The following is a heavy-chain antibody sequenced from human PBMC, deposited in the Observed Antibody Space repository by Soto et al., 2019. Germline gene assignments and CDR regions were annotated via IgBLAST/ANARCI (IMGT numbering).Heavy chain of an antibody. V-gene: IGHV1-18*01. Sequence: ASVKVSCKASGYTFSNYGMNWVRQAPGQGLEWMGWISGYNGNTNYAQTVQGRVTMTRDTSTGTVYMELRSLKSDDTAIYYCSTFIIFGGWFAPNYYLGMDVWGQGTTVTVSS. CDR3: STFIIFGGWFAPNYYLGMDV. J-gene: IGHJ6*02. CDR1: GYTFSNYG. CDR2: ISGYNGNT. D-gene: IGHD6-19*01.